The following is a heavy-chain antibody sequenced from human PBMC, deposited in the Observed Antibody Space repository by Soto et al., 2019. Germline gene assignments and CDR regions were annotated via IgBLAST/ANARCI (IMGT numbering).Heavy chain of an antibody. D-gene: IGHD2-15*01. J-gene: IGHJ4*02. Sequence: ASVKVSCKASGYTFNSYYMHWVRQAPGQGLEWMGIISPSGGSTTYAQKFQGRVRMTRDTSTSTVYMELSSLRSEDTAVYYCARAYCSGGGCYGIDYWGQGTLVT. CDR2: ISPSGGST. CDR3: ARAYCSGGGCYGIDY. V-gene: IGHV1-46*02. CDR1: GYTFNSYY.